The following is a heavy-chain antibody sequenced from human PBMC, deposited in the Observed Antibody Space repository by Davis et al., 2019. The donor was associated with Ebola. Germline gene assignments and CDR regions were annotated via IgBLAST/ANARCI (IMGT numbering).Heavy chain of an antibody. V-gene: IGHV1-3*01. Sequence: AASVKVSCKASGYTFTSYAIHWVRQAPGHRLEWMGWINAGNGNTKYSQKFQGRVTITRDTSASTAYMELSSLRSEDTAVYYCAGSSTWYHSAEYWGQGTLVTVSS. CDR1: GYTFTSYA. D-gene: IGHD6-13*01. CDR2: INAGNGNT. CDR3: AGSSTWYHSAEY. J-gene: IGHJ4*02.